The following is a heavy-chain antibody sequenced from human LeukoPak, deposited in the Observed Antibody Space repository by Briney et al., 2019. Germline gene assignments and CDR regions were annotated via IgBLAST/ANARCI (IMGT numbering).Heavy chain of an antibody. D-gene: IGHD3-10*01. J-gene: IGHJ4*02. CDR2: INWNGGST. Sequence: RPVGYLRLSYAASGFTFYDYGMSWVRQAPGEGLEWGSGINWNGGSTGYADSVKGRFTISRDNAKNSLYLQMNSLRAEDTALYYCARARELLWFGELSYYFDYWGQGTLVTVSS. CDR1: GFTFYDYG. CDR3: ARARELLWFGELSYYFDY. V-gene: IGHV3-20*03.